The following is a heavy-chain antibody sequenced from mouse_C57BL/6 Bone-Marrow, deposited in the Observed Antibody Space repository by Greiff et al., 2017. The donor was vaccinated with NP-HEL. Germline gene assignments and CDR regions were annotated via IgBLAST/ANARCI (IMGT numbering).Heavy chain of an antibody. J-gene: IGHJ2*01. CDR3: TSPMYYFDY. Sequence: EVQLVESGAELVRPGASVKLSCTASGFNIKDDYMHWVKQRPEQGLEWIGWIDPENGDTEYASKFQGKATITADTSSNTAYLQLSSLTSEDTAVYYCTSPMYYFDYWGQGTTLTVSS. D-gene: IGHD6-5*01. V-gene: IGHV14-4*01. CDR1: GFNIKDDY. CDR2: IDPENGDT.